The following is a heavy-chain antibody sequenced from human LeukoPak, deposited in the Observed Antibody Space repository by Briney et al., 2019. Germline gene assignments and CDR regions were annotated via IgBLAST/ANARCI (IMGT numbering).Heavy chain of an antibody. CDR3: ARELRGYGSRWFDP. CDR2: ISHSGST. J-gene: IGHJ5*02. D-gene: IGHD3-10*01. V-gene: IGHV4-4*02. Sequence: PSETLSLTCAVSGGSISSSNWWSWVRQPPGKGLEWIGEISHSGSTNYNPSLKSRVTISVDKSKNQFSLKLSSVTAADTAVYYCARELRGYGSRWFDPWGQGTLVTVSS. CDR1: GGSISSSNW.